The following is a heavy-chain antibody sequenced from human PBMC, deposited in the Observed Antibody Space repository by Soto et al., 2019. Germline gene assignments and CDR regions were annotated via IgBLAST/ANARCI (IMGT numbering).Heavy chain of an antibody. Sequence: TLSLTSAVSGASISSYYWSWIRQPAGKGLEWIGRSYTSGSTNYNPSLKSRVTMSVDTSKNQFSLKLSSVTAADTAVYYCARDPIAVANNWFDPWGQGTLVTVSS. D-gene: IGHD6-19*01. CDR3: ARDPIAVANNWFDP. CDR2: SYTSGST. J-gene: IGHJ5*02. CDR1: GASISSYY. V-gene: IGHV4-4*07.